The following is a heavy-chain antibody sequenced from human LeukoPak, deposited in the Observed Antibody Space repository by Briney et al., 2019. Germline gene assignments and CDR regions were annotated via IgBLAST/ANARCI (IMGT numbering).Heavy chain of an antibody. D-gene: IGHD3-9*01. CDR1: GFSFSSYA. V-gene: IGHV3-23*01. CDR2: ISGGGGST. CDR3: AKFFDILTGYFDS. J-gene: IGHJ4*02. Sequence: GGSLRLSCAASGFSFSSYAMSWVRQSPGKGLELVSAISGGGGSTNYADSVKGRFTISRDNSKNTLYLQMNSLRADDTAVYYCAKFFDILTGYFDSWGQGTLVTVSS.